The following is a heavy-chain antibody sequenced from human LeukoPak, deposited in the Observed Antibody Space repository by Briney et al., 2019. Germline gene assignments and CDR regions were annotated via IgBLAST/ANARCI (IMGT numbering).Heavy chain of an antibody. Sequence: SETLSLTCTVSGGSISSYYWSWIRQPPGKGLEWIGYIYYSGSTNYNPSLKSRATISVDTSKNQFSLKLSSVTAADTAVYYCARTLFSGHSSSSFDYWGQGTLVTVSS. CDR3: ARTLFSGHSSSSFDY. V-gene: IGHV4-59*01. CDR2: IYYSGST. D-gene: IGHD6-6*01. CDR1: GGSISSYY. J-gene: IGHJ4*02.